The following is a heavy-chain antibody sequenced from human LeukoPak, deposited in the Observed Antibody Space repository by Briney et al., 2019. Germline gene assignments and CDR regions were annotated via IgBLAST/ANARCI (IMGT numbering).Heavy chain of an antibody. J-gene: IGHJ4*02. D-gene: IGHD5-18*01. CDR3: ARADSRISAIDY. Sequence: GESLKISCEAFGYSFFHSWLGWVRQIPGKGPEWMGMIFPGDSDTRYSPSFQGHVTISADRSTNTAYLHLSNLKASDTAIYYCARADSRISAIDYWGQGTLVTVSS. V-gene: IGHV5-51*01. CDR1: GYSFFHSW. CDR2: IFPGDSDT.